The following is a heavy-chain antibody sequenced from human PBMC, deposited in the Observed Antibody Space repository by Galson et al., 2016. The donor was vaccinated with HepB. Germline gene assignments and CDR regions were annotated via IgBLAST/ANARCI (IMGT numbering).Heavy chain of an antibody. CDR1: GGSINNENSY. J-gene: IGHJ6*02. CDR2: VDYSGNT. D-gene: IGHD2-15*01. CDR3: ARDDSGGSLTYGMDV. V-gene: IGHV4-61*01. Sequence: LSLTCTVSGGSINNENSYWTWVRQSPGKGLAWIGYVDYSGNTRYNPSLKSRVAMSVDTSKNQFSLRLSSVTAADTAVYYCARDDSGGSLTYGMDVWGRGTTVTVSS.